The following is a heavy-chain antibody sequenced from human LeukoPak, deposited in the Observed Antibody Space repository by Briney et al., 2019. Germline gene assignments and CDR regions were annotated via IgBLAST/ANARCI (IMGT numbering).Heavy chain of an antibody. D-gene: IGHD5-18*01. CDR1: GGSISSYY. CDR2: IYYNGST. CDR3: ASTRGKTYEFDY. Sequence: TTSETLSLTCTVSGGSISSYYWSWIRQPPGKGLEWIGYIYYNGSTNYNPSLESRVTISVDMSKNQFSLRLSSVTTADTAIYFCASTRGKTYEFDYWGRGTLVTVSS. J-gene: IGHJ4*02. V-gene: IGHV4-59*01.